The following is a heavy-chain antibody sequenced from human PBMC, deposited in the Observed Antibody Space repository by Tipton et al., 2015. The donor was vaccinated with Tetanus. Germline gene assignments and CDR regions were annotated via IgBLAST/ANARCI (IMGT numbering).Heavy chain of an antibody. J-gene: IGHJ4*02. CDR2: IWYDGSNK. V-gene: IGHV3-33*01. Sequence: SGAEVKKPGSSVKVSCKASGGTFTNYALSWVRQAPGQGLEWVAVIWYDGSNKYYADSVKGRFTISRDNSKNTLYLQMNSLRAEDTAVYYCARGTSRIVYYFDYWGQGTLVTVSS. D-gene: IGHD2-21*01. CDR3: ARGTSRIVYYFDY. CDR1: GGTFTNYA.